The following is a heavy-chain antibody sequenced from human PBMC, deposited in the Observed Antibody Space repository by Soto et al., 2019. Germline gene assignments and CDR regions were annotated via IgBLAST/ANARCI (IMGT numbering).Heavy chain of an antibody. CDR1: GGSISSGGHS. CDR3: ARGRRYSSSSSYYYGMDV. CDR2: IYHSGNT. V-gene: IGHV4-30-2*01. Sequence: SETLSLTCSVSGGSISSGGHSWSWIRQPPGKGLEWIGFIYHSGNTYYNPSLRSRVTISVDRSKNQFSLKLNSVTAADTAVYYCARGRRYSSSSSYYYGMDVWGQGTTVTVSS. D-gene: IGHD6-6*01. J-gene: IGHJ6*02.